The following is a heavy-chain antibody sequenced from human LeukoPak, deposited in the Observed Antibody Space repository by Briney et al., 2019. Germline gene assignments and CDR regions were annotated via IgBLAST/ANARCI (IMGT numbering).Heavy chain of an antibody. Sequence: GGSLRLSCAASGFTVSSNYMSWVRQAPGKGLEWVSVIYSGGSTYYAGSVKGRFTISRDNSKNTLYLQMNSLRAEDTAVYYCARVLEYSSGWYPGYGYYYYYMDVWGKGTTVTISS. CDR2: IYSGGST. J-gene: IGHJ6*03. CDR3: ARVLEYSSGWYPGYGYYYYYMDV. D-gene: IGHD6-19*01. V-gene: IGHV3-66*01. CDR1: GFTVSSNY.